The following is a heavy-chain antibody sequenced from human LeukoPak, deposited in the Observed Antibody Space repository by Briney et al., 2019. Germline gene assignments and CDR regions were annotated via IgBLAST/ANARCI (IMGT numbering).Heavy chain of an antibody. CDR2: IKSKTDGGTT. CDR1: GFTFSNVW. J-gene: IGHJ4*02. D-gene: IGHD1-26*01. CDR3: ARGPPGISYPLDY. V-gene: IGHV3-15*01. Sequence: GGSLRLSCAASGFTFSNVWMSWVRQVPGKGLEWVGRIKSKTDGGTTDYAAPVKGRFTISRDDSKNSLYLQMNSLKTEDTAVYYCARGPPGISYPLDYWGQGTLVTVSS.